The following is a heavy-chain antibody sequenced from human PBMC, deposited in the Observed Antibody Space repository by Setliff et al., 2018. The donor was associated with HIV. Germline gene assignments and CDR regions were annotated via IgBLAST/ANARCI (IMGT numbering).Heavy chain of an antibody. CDR3: ATRDQQLAAVGTAHDAFDI. V-gene: IGHV4-38-2*01. Sequence: SETLSLTCDVSSYSISSVHSWGWIRQPPGKGLEWIGTMHHSGNTHCKPSLEGRVTVSLDTSKKQLALKLRSVTAADTAVYYCATRDQQLAAVGTAHDAFDIWGQGTMVTVSS. D-gene: IGHD6-13*01. CDR2: MHHSGNT. CDR1: SYSISSVHS. J-gene: IGHJ3*02.